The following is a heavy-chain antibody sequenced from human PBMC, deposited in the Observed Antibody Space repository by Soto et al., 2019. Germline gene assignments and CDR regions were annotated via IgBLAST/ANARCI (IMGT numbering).Heavy chain of an antibody. CDR1: GESFSGYY. CDR2: INPSGST. J-gene: IGHJ6*02. D-gene: IGHD3-10*01. V-gene: IGHV4-34*01. CDR3: AGLFRAGSYYYYGVDV. Sequence: PSETLSLTCVVYGESFSGYYWSWIRQPPGKGLEWIGEINPSGSTNYNPSLKNRVTMSVDTSKNQFSLELSSVTAADTAVFYCAGLFRAGSYYYYGVDVWGQGTTVTVSS.